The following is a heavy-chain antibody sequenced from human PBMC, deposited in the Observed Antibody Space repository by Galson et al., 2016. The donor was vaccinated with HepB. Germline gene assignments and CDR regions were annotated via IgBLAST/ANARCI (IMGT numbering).Heavy chain of an antibody. CDR2: ISGHNGKT. V-gene: IGHV1-18*01. CDR3: ARDGDWEPRIFDN. CDR1: GYSFTSYG. J-gene: IGHJ4*02. Sequence: SVKVSCKASGYSFTSYGISWVRQAPGQGLEWMGWISGHNGKTNYAQKFQGRVTMTRDTSTSTAYMELRSLRSDDTAVYYCARDGDWEPRIFDNWGQGTLVTVSS. D-gene: IGHD1-26*01.